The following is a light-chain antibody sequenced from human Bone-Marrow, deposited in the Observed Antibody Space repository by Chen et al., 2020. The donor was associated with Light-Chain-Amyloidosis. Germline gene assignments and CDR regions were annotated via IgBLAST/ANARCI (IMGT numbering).Light chain of an antibody. CDR1: QSVGTS. J-gene: IGKJ4*01. CDR2: DAS. V-gene: IGKV3-11*01. CDR3: QQRGNWPLT. Sequence: EIVLTQSPATLVLSPGERATLSCRASQSVGTSLAWYQQKPGQAPRLLIYDASNRATGIPARFSGSGSGTDFTLSISSLEPEDFAVYYCQQRGNWPLTFGGGTKVEI.